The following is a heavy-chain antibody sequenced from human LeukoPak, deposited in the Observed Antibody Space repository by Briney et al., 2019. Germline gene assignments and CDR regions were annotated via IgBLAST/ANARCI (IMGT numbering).Heavy chain of an antibody. Sequence: SQTLSLTCTVSGGSISSGGYYWSWIRQHPGKGLEWIGYIYYSGSTYYNPYLKSRVTISVDTSKNQFSLKLSSVTAADTAVYYCARAGESRYYYGMDVWGQGTTVTVSS. CDR2: IYYSGST. V-gene: IGHV4-31*03. J-gene: IGHJ6*02. CDR3: ARAGESRYYYGMDV. D-gene: IGHD1-26*01. CDR1: GGSISSGGYY.